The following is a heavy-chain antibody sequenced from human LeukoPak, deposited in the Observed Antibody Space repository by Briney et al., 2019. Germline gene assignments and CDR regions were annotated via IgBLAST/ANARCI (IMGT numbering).Heavy chain of an antibody. J-gene: IGHJ4*02. CDR3: ARVNGYSSLLGYFDY. V-gene: IGHV4-39*07. CDR1: GGSISSSSYY. Sequence: PSETLSLTCTVSGGSISSSSYYWVWIRQPPGKGLEWIGSIYYSGSTYYNPSLKSRVTISVDTSKNQFSLKLSSVTAADTAVYYCARVNGYSSLLGYFDYWGQGTLVTVSS. CDR2: IYYSGST. D-gene: IGHD6-13*01.